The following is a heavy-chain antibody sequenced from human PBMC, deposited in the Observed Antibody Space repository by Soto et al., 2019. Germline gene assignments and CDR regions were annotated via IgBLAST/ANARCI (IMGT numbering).Heavy chain of an antibody. V-gene: IGHV3-74*01. CDR3: TRVISGSSGLFDY. CDR2: ISPDGSTI. J-gene: IGHJ4*02. CDR1: GFTLSSYW. Sequence: EVQVVEAGGDLVQPGGSLRLSCVGSGFTLSSYWMHWVRQAPGKGLVWVSRISPDGSTINYADFVKRRFTISRDNAKNTLYLQMDSLRAEDTALYYCTRVISGSSGLFDYWGQGALVTVSS. D-gene: IGHD1-26*01.